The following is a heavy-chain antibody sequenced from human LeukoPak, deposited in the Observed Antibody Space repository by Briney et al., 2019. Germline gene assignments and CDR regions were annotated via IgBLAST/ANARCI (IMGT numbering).Heavy chain of an antibody. J-gene: IGHJ4*02. Sequence: SETLSLTCAVYGGSFSGYYWSWIRQPPGKGLEWIGEINHSGSTNYNPSLKSRVTISVDTSKNQFSLKLSSVTAADTAVYYCARFGYCTNGVCYKGLQPDYWGRRTLVTVSS. D-gene: IGHD2-8*01. V-gene: IGHV4-34*01. CDR1: GGSFSGYY. CDR2: INHSGST. CDR3: ARFGYCTNGVCYKGLQPDY.